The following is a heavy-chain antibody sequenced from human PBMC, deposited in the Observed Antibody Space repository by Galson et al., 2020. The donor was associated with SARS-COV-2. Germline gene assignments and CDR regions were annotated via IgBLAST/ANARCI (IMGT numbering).Heavy chain of an antibody. CDR2: TYYRSKWYN. V-gene: IGHV6-1*01. CDR3: ARTKRSKLELTFWYYFDC. D-gene: IGHD1-7*01. CDR1: GDSVSSDTST. Sequence: SQTLSLTCAISGDSVSSDTSTWNWIRQSPSRGLEWLGRTYYRSKWYNDYAESVKSRITINPDTSRNQVSLQLNSVTPEDTAVYYCARTKRSKLELTFWYYFDCWGQGTLVIVSS. J-gene: IGHJ4*02.